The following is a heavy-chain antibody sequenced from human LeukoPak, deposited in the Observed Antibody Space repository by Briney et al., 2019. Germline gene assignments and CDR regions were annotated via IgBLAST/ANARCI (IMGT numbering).Heavy chain of an antibody. CDR3: AKSVYDFWSGYYSAPYYFDY. J-gene: IGHJ4*02. Sequence: GGSLRLSCAASGFTFSSYAMSWVRQAPGKGLEWVSAISGSGGSTYYADSVKGRFTISRDNSENTLYLQMNSLRAEDTAVYYCAKSVYDFWSGYYSAPYYFDYWGQGTLVTVSS. CDR1: GFTFSSYA. D-gene: IGHD3-3*01. CDR2: ISGSGGST. V-gene: IGHV3-23*01.